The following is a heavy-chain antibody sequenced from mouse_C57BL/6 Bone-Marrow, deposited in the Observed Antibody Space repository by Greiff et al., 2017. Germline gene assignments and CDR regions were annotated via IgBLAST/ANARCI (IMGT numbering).Heavy chain of an antibody. J-gene: IGHJ3*01. Sequence: QVQLQQPGAELVRPGTSVKLSCKASGYTFTSYWMHWVKQRPGQGLEWIGVIDPSDSYTNYNQKFKGKATLTVDTSSSTAYMQLSSLTSEDSAVYYCASRWLSIAYWGQGTLVTVSA. CDR3: ASRWLSIAY. CDR1: GYTFTSYW. CDR2: IDPSDSYT. V-gene: IGHV1-59*01. D-gene: IGHD2-3*01.